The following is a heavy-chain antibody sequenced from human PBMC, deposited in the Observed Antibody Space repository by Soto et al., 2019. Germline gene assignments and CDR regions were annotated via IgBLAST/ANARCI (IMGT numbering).Heavy chain of an antibody. CDR3: ARGIYGSGSWYMDV. J-gene: IGHJ6*03. CDR2: INPNSGGT. D-gene: IGHD3-10*01. Sequence: ASVKVSCKASGYTFTGYYMHWVRQAPGQGLEWMGWINPNSGGTNYAQKFQGWVTMTRDTSISTAYMELSRLRSDDTAVYYCARGIYGSGSWYMDVWGKGTTVTVSS. CDR1: GYTFTGYY. V-gene: IGHV1-2*04.